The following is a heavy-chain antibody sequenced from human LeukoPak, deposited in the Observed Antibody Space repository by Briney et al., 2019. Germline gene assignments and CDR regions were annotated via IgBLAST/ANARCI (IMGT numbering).Heavy chain of an antibody. Sequence: ASVTVSCKASGYTFTSYYMHWVRQAPGQGLEWMGWINPNSGGTNYVQKFQGRVTMTRDTSISTAYMEPSRLRSDDTAVYYCARVKGGTRTYYYDSSRYYFDYWGQGTLVTVSS. J-gene: IGHJ4*02. CDR3: ARVKGGTRTYYYDSSRYYFDY. D-gene: IGHD3-22*01. CDR1: GYTFTSYY. CDR2: INPNSGGT. V-gene: IGHV1-2*02.